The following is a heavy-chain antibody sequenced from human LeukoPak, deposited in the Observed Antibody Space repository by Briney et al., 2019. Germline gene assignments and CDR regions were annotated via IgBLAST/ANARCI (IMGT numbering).Heavy chain of an antibody. CDR2: ISYDGSNK. CDR3: AKDMSSALCYYYGMDV. V-gene: IGHV3-30*18. CDR1: GFTFSSYG. J-gene: IGHJ6*02. Sequence: GRSLRLSCAASGFTFSSYGMHWVRQAPGKGLEWVAVISYDGSNKYYADSVKGRFTISRDNSKNTLYLQMNSLRAEDTAVSYCAKDMSSALCYYYGMDVWGQGTTVTVSS. D-gene: IGHD3-22*01.